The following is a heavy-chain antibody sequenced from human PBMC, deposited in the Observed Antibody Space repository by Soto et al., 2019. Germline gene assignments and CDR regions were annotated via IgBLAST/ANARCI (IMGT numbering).Heavy chain of an antibody. J-gene: IGHJ6*02. CDR3: ARDAYSYGTSPYYYYYGMDV. CDR2: IYYSGST. V-gene: IGHV4-34*09. CDR1: GWSFSGYY. Sequence: PSETLSLTCAVYGWSFSGYYWSWIRQPPGKGLEWIGYIYYSGSTYYNPSLKSRVTISVDTSKNQFSLKLSSVTAADTAVYYCARDAYSYGTSPYYYYYGMDVWGQGTTVTVSS. D-gene: IGHD5-18*01.